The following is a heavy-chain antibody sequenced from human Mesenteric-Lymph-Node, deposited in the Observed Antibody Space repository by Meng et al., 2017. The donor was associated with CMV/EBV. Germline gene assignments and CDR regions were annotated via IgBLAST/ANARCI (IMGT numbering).Heavy chain of an antibody. CDR2: IYYSGIT. D-gene: IGHD3-22*01. CDR1: GGSISSGGYY. V-gene: IGHV4-31*02. Sequence: SGGSISSGGYYWSWIRQHPGKGLEWIGYIYYSGITDYNPSLKSRVTISGDTSKNQFSLKLSSVTAADTAVYYCARSLYYDSSGDLDWGQGTLVTVSS. CDR3: ARSLYYDSSGDLD. J-gene: IGHJ4*02.